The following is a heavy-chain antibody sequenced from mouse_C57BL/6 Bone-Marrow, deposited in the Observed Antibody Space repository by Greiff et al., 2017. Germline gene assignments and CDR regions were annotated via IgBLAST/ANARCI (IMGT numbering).Heavy chain of an antibody. V-gene: IGHV1-54*01. J-gene: IGHJ3*01. Sequence: QVQLQQSGAELVRPGTSVKVSCKASGYAFTNYLIEWVKQRPGQGLEWIGVINPGSGGTNYNEKFKGKATLTADKSSSTAYMQLSSLTSEDSAVYFCASPDGYPFAYWGQGTLVTVSA. D-gene: IGHD2-3*01. CDR1: GYAFTNYL. CDR2: INPGSGGT. CDR3: ASPDGYPFAY.